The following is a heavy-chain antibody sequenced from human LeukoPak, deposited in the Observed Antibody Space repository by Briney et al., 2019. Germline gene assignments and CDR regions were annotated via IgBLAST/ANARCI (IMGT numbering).Heavy chain of an antibody. CDR1: GYTFTTYN. V-gene: IGHV1-18*01. CDR2: ISGYNGNT. D-gene: IGHD3-22*01. Sequence: ASVKVSCKASGYTFTTYNINWVRQAPGQGLEWMGWISGYNGNTNYAQKLQGRVTITTDTSTSTAYMELKSLKSDDTAVYYCASLKNYYDSSGYLVTDAFDIWGQGTMFTVSS. J-gene: IGHJ3*02. CDR3: ASLKNYYDSSGYLVTDAFDI.